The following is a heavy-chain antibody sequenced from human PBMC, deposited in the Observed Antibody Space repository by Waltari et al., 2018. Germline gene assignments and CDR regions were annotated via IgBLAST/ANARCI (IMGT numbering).Heavy chain of an antibody. V-gene: IGHV4-59*02. J-gene: IGHJ4*02. Sequence: VQLVESRGVLVQPGGSLRLSCAASGFTVSSNDMSWVRQAPGKGLEWIGSIYYSGSTYYNPSLKSRVTISVDTSKNQFSLKLSSVTAADTAVYYCARYQGYCSSTSCRPFDYWGQGTLVTVSS. CDR3: ARYQGYCSSTSCRPFDY. D-gene: IGHD2-2*01. CDR1: GFTVSSNDM. CDR2: IYYSGST.